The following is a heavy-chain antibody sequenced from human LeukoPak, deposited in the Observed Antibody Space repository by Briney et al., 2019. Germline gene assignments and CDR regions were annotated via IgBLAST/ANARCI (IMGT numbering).Heavy chain of an antibody. CDR2: INPNSGDT. V-gene: IGHV1-2*02. J-gene: IGHJ4*02. CDR3: ARGAVPRTEGYYFDY. D-gene: IGHD1/OR15-1a*01. CDR1: GYTFTAYY. Sequence: ASVRVSCKTSGYTFTAYYIHWVRQAPGQGPEWMGWINPNSGDTNYAQKFQGRATMTRDTSISTAHMELSRLRSDDTAVFYCARGAVPRTEGYYFDYWGQGALVTVSS.